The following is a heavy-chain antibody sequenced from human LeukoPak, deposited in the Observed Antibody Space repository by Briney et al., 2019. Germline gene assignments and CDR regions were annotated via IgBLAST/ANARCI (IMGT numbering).Heavy chain of an antibody. Sequence: PSETLSLTCTVSGGSVSSSSYFWGWIRQPPGKGLEWIGTMFYSGSTHYYPSLKSRVAISVDTSKNQFSLKLSSVTAADTAVYYCARRYSSSWYEIIDYWGQGTLVTVSS. V-gene: IGHV4-39*01. J-gene: IGHJ4*02. CDR3: ARRYSSSWYEIIDY. CDR1: GGSVSSSSYF. D-gene: IGHD6-13*01. CDR2: MFYSGST.